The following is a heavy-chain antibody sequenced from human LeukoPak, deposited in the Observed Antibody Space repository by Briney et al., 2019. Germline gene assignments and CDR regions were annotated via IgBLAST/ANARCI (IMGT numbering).Heavy chain of an antibody. D-gene: IGHD1-14*01. CDR3: ARAGIARRNYFDY. V-gene: IGHV3-53*01. Sequence: GGSLRLSCAASGFTVSSNYMSWVRQAPGKGLEWVSVIYSGGSTYYADSVKGRFTISRDNSKNTLYLQMNSLRAEDTAVYYCARAGIARRNYFDYWGQGTLVTVSS. J-gene: IGHJ4*02. CDR1: GFTVSSNY. CDR2: IYSGGST.